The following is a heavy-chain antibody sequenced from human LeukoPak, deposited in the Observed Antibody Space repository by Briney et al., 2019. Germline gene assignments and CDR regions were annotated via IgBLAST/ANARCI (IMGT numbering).Heavy chain of an antibody. CDR3: ARTMNLNYYDSSGYPEGFDY. V-gene: IGHV3-74*01. J-gene: IGHJ4*02. Sequence: GGSLRLSCAASGFTFSSYWMHWVRQAPGKGLVWVSRINSDGSSTSYADSVKGRFTISRDNANNTLYLQMNSLRAEDTAVYYCARTMNLNYYDSSGYPEGFDYWGQGTLVTVSS. D-gene: IGHD3-22*01. CDR2: INSDGSST. CDR1: GFTFSSYW.